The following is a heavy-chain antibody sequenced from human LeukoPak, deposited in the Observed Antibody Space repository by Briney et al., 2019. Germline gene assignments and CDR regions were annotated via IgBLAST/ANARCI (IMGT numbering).Heavy chain of an antibody. CDR1: GDSVSSNSAA. V-gene: IGHV6-1*01. D-gene: IGHD2-15*01. J-gene: IGHJ2*01. CDR2: TYYRSKWSN. Sequence: SQTLSFTCAISGDSVSSNSAAWNWIRQSASRGLEWLGRTYYRSKWSNDYAVSVKSRITINPDTSQNQFSLQLNSLTPEDTAVYYCARAPIGGWYFDLWGRGTLVTVSS. CDR3: ARAPIGGWYFDL.